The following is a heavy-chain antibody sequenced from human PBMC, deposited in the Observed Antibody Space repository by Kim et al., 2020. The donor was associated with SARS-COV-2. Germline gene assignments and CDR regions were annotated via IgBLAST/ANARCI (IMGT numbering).Heavy chain of an antibody. V-gene: IGHV4-39*01. CDR3: ARQVAGTIKIDY. J-gene: IGHJ4*02. Sequence: YCPPSLKSRVTISVDTSKNQFSLKLSSVTAADTAVYYCARQVAGTIKIDYWGQGTLVTVSS. D-gene: IGHD6-19*01.